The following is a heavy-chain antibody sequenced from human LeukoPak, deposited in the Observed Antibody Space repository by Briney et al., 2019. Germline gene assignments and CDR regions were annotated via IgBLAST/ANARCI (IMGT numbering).Heavy chain of an antibody. CDR2: IYHSGST. Sequence: SETLSLTCAVYGGSFSGYYWSWIRQPPGKGLEWIGYIYHSGSTYYNPSLKSRVTISVDRSKNQFSLKLSSVTAADTAVYYCARVSGRSDAFDIWGQGTMVTVSS. CDR1: GGSFSGYY. CDR3: ARVSGRSDAFDI. J-gene: IGHJ3*02. V-gene: IGHV4-30-2*01.